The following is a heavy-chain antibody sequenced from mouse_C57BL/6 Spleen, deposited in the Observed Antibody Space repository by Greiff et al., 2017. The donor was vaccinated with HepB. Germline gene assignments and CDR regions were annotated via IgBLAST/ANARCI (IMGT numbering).Heavy chain of an antibody. D-gene: IGHD2-3*01. CDR1: GYTFTSYW. V-gene: IGHV1-69*01. J-gene: IGHJ4*01. Sequence: VQLQQPGAELVMPGASVKLSCEASGYTFTSYWMHWVKQRPGQGLEWIGEIDPSDSYTNYNQKFKGKSTLTVDKSSSTAYMQLSSLTSEDSAVYYCARWLLPFYAMDYWGQGTSVTVSS. CDR2: IDPSDSYT. CDR3: ARWLLPFYAMDY.